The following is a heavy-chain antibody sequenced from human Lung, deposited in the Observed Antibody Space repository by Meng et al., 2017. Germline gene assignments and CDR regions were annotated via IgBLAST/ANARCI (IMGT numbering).Heavy chain of an antibody. Sequence: HVQLQEVGAGLLKPSETLSLTCVVSGGSFSDYYWSWIRQPPGKGLEWIGEINHSGSTNYNPSLESRATISVDTSQNNLSLKLSSVTAADSAVYYCARGPTTMAHDFDYWGQGTLVTVFS. CDR3: ARGPTTMAHDFDY. CDR1: GGSFSDYY. CDR2: INHSGST. V-gene: IGHV4-34*01. D-gene: IGHD4-11*01. J-gene: IGHJ4*02.